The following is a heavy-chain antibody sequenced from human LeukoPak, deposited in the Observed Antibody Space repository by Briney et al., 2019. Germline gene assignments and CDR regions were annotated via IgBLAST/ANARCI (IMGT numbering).Heavy chain of an antibody. CDR3: AKERGYSYGFVAYFDY. V-gene: IGHV3-23*01. CDR2: ISGSGGST. Sequence: GGSLRLSCAASGFTFSSYAMSWVRQAPGKGLEWVSAISGSGGSTYYADSVKGRFTISRDNSKNTLYLQMNSLRAEDTAVYYCAKERGYSYGFVAYFDYWGQGTLVTVSS. D-gene: IGHD5-18*01. CDR1: GFTFSSYA. J-gene: IGHJ4*02.